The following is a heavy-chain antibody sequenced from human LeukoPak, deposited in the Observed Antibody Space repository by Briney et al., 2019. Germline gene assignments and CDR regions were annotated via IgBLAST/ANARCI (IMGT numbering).Heavy chain of an antibody. Sequence: PGGSLRLSCGASGFIFNQYCMGWVRQAPGMGPEWFSYISTSGGSTYYSASAKGRFTISRDNARNSLFLQLRRLTAEDTAVYYCARDPRGDFVWGHRFDYWGQGVLVTVSS. D-gene: IGHD3-16*01. J-gene: IGHJ4*02. CDR1: GFIFNQYC. V-gene: IGHV3-11*01. CDR2: ISTSGGST. CDR3: ARDPRGDFVWGHRFDY.